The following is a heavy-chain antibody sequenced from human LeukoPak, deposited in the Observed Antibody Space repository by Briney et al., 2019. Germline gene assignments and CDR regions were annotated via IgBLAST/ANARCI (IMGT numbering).Heavy chain of an antibody. D-gene: IGHD6-13*01. J-gene: IGHJ5*02. CDR3: ARGPYSSSWSAWFDP. Sequence: GGSLRLSCAASGFTFSSHEMNWVRQAPGKGLEWVSYISSSGTSIYYADTVKGRFTISRDNAKNSPYLQMNSLRAEDTAFYYCARGPYSSSWSAWFDPWGQGTLVTVSS. CDR1: GFTFSSHE. CDR2: ISSSGTSI. V-gene: IGHV3-48*03.